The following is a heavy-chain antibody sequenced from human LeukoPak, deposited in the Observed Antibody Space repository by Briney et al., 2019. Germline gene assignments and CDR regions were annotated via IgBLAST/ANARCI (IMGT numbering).Heavy chain of an antibody. D-gene: IGHD3-22*01. V-gene: IGHV1-69*05. Sequence: SVKVSCKASGGTFSSYAISWVRQAPGQGLEWMGGIIPVFGTANYAQKFQGRVTITTDESTSTAYMELSSLRSEDTAVYYCARGNMYYYDSSGYDAFDIWGQGTMVTVSS. CDR2: IIPVFGTA. CDR1: GGTFSSYA. CDR3: ARGNMYYYDSSGYDAFDI. J-gene: IGHJ3*02.